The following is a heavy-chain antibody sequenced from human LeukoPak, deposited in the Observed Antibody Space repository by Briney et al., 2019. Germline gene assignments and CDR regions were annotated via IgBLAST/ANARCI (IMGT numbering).Heavy chain of an antibody. CDR1: GFTFSSYT. Sequence: GGSLRLSCAASGFTFSSYTMNWVRQAPGKGLEWVSSISTSSSYRYYADSVKGRFTISRDNAKNSLYLQMNSLRAEDTAVYSCARDEGDVVPSCAFDIWGQGTMVTVSS. V-gene: IGHV3-21*01. CDR3: ARDEGDVVPSCAFDI. D-gene: IGHD2-2*01. J-gene: IGHJ3*02. CDR2: ISTSSSYR.